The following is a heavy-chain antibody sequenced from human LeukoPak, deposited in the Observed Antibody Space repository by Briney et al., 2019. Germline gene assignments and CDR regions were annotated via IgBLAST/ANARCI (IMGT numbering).Heavy chain of an antibody. D-gene: IGHD2-15*01. CDR1: GFTFSDYN. CDR2: ISRSGSTK. J-gene: IGHJ6*03. Sequence: GGSLRLSCAASGFTFSDYNTRAGREGPGGRLEWVSYISRSGSTKYYADSGKGRFTISRDNAKNSLFLQMNSLRAEDTAVYYCARVLRYCSGGNCYSGGLGYMDVWGKGTTVTISS. V-gene: IGHV3-11*01. CDR3: ARVLRYCSGGNCYSGGLGYMDV.